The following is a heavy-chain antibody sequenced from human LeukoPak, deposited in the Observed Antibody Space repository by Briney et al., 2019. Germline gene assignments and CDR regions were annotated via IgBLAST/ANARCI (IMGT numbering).Heavy chain of an antibody. V-gene: IGHV4-34*01. CDR1: GGSFSGYY. Sequence: PSETLSLTCAVYGGSFSGYYWSWIRQPPGKGLEWIGEINHSGSTNYNPSLKSRVTISVDTSKNQFSLKLSSVTAADTAVYYCAREGDYENWLDPWGQGTLVTVSS. D-gene: IGHD4-17*01. J-gene: IGHJ5*02. CDR2: INHSGST. CDR3: AREGDYENWLDP.